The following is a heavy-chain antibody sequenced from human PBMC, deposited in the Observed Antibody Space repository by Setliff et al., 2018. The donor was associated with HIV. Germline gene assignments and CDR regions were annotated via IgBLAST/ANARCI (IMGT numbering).Heavy chain of an antibody. J-gene: IGHJ3*02. CDR1: GYTFTGYY. D-gene: IGHD3-3*01. V-gene: IGHV1-2*06. CDR3: ARLPFITIFGVLNGDDGFDI. Sequence: ASVKVSCKASGYTFTGYYMHWVRQAPGQGPEWLGRINPKSGGTRYAQKFQGRGSMTRDPAISTAYMGLSRLRSDDSAVYYCARLPFITIFGVLNGDDGFDIWGQGTMVTVSS. CDR2: INPKSGGT.